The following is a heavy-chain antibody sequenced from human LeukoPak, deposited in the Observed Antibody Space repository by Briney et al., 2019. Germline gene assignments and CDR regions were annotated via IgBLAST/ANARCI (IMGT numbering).Heavy chain of an antibody. Sequence: PSETLSLTCTVSGGSINSYYWSWIRQPAGKGLEWIGRIYSSGSTNCNPSLKSRVSMSVDTSKNQFSLKLTSVTAADTAVYCCARGGKATVVTMWGQGILVTVSS. CDR1: GGSINSYY. J-gene: IGHJ4*02. D-gene: IGHD4-23*01. V-gene: IGHV4-4*07. CDR2: IYSSGST. CDR3: ARGGKATVVTM.